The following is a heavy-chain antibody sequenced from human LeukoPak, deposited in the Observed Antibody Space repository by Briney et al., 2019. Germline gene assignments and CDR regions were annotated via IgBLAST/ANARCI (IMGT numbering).Heavy chain of an antibody. CDR3: AKEDPYYYDSSGYYSAEGFDY. V-gene: IGHV3-30*18. D-gene: IGHD3-22*01. CDR1: GFTFSSYV. CDR2: ISYDGSNK. J-gene: IGHJ4*02. Sequence: GGSLRLSCAASGFTFSSYVMHWVRQAPGKGLEWVAVISYDGSNKYYADSVKGRFTISRDNSKNTLYLQMNSLRAEDTAVYYCAKEDPYYYDSSGYYSAEGFDYWGQGTLVTVSS.